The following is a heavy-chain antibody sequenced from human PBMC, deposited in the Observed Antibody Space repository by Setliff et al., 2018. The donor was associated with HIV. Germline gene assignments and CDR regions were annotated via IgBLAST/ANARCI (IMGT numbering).Heavy chain of an antibody. D-gene: IGHD3-22*01. CDR1: GYTFTSYG. Sequence: ASVKVSCKPSGYTFTSYGINWVRQAPGQGLEWMGWISGYNGKTNYAQTFQGRVTMTTDTSTSTAYMELRSLRSDDTAVYYCARNFYDSSGYRYDYWGQGTQVTVSS. CDR2: ISGYNGKT. CDR3: ARNFYDSSGYRYDY. J-gene: IGHJ4*02. V-gene: IGHV1-18*01.